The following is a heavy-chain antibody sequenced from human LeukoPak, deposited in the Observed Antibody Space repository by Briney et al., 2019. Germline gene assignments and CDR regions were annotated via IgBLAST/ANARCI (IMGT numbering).Heavy chain of an antibody. Sequence: GGSLRLSCAASGFTFSNAWMSWVRQAPGKGLEWVGRIKRKTDGGTTDYAAPVKGRFTISRDDSKDTLYLQMNSLRAEDTAVYYCAKDRYVSKGSSSWYYFDYWGQGTLVTVSS. CDR1: GFTFSNAW. J-gene: IGHJ4*02. CDR2: IKRKTDGGTT. CDR3: AKDRYVSKGSSSWYYFDY. V-gene: IGHV3-15*01. D-gene: IGHD6-13*01.